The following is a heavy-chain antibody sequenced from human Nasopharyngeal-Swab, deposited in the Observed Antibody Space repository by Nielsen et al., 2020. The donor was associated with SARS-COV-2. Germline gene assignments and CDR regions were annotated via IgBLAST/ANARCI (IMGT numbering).Heavy chain of an antibody. Sequence: GESLKISCAASGFTFGSYGMHWVRQAPGKGLEWVAVIWYDGSNKYYADSVKGRFTISRDNSKNTLYLQMNSLRAEDTAVYYCARDPPATWYGMDGWGQGTTVTV. CDR3: ARDPPATWYGMDG. CDR2: IWYDGSNK. V-gene: IGHV3-33*01. J-gene: IGHJ6*02. CDR1: GFTFGSYG.